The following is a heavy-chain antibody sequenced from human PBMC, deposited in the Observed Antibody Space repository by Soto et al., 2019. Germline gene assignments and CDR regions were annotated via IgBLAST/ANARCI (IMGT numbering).Heavy chain of an antibody. CDR3: ARGRVTPYYYYYYGMDV. CDR1: GGSISSGGYY. J-gene: IGHJ6*02. V-gene: IGHV4-31*03. D-gene: IGHD5-18*01. Sequence: PSETLSLTCTVSGGSISSGGYYWSWIRHHPGKGLEWIGYIYYSGSTYYNPSLKSRVTISVDTSKNQFSLKLSSVTAADTAVYYCARGRVTPYYYYYYGMDVWGQGTTVTVSS. CDR2: IYYSGST.